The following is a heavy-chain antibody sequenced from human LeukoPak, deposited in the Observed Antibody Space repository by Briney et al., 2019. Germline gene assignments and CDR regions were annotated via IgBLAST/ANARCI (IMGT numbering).Heavy chain of an antibody. CDR1: GFTFSSYG. Sequence: PGGSLRLSCAASGFTFSSYGMHWVRQAPGKGLEWVAFIRYDGSNKYYADSVKGRFTISRDNSKNTLYLQMNSLRAEDTAVYHCAKVASNWNYSYFDYWGQGTLVTVSS. V-gene: IGHV3-30*02. CDR2: IRYDGSNK. D-gene: IGHD1-7*01. J-gene: IGHJ4*02. CDR3: AKVASNWNYSYFDY.